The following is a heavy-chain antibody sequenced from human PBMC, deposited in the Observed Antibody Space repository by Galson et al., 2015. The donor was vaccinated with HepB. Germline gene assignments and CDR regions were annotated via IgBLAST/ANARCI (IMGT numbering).Heavy chain of an antibody. Sequence: PALVKPTQTLTLTCGFSGFSLNTRGVAVGWIRQPPGKTLEWLALMSWDDVERHSPSLKSRLTISKDTSQNHVVLTLTNMDPVDTGTYYCAHLDVFSASHHAFAVWGPGTRVSVSS. J-gene: IGHJ3*01. CDR2: MSWDDVE. CDR3: AHLDVFSASHHAFAV. CDR1: GFSLNTRGVA. D-gene: IGHD3-10*02. V-gene: IGHV2-5*02.